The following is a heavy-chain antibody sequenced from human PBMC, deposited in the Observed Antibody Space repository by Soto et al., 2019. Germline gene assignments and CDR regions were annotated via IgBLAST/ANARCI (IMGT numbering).Heavy chain of an antibody. CDR2: IIPIFGTA. J-gene: IGHJ6*02. Sequence: SVKVSCKASGGTFSSYAISWVRQAPGQGLEWMGGIIPIFGTANYAQKFQGRVTITADESTSTAYMELSSLRSEDTAVYYCARPINDFCSGYQPKDYYYYGMDVWGQGTTVTVSS. CDR1: GGTFSSYA. CDR3: ARPINDFCSGYQPKDYYYYGMDV. D-gene: IGHD3-3*01. V-gene: IGHV1-69*13.